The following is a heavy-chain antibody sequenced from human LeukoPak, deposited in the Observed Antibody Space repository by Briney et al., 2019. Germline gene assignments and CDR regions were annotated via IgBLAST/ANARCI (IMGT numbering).Heavy chain of an antibody. J-gene: IGHJ4*02. Sequence: GGSLRLSCAASGFTVSSNYMSWVRQAPGKGLEWVSVIYSGGSTYYADSVKGRFIISRDNSKNTLYLQMNSLRAEDTAVYYCARVDYGDYGFDYWGQGTLVTVSS. CDR1: GFTVSSNY. V-gene: IGHV3-66*01. CDR3: ARVDYGDYGFDY. CDR2: IYSGGST. D-gene: IGHD4-17*01.